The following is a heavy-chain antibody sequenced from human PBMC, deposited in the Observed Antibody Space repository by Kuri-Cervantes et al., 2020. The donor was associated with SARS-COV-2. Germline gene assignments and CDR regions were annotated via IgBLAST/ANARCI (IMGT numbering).Heavy chain of an antibody. CDR2: IYCSGSV. CDR3: TTVTPTSVFDF. D-gene: IGHD4-17*01. J-gene: IGHJ4*02. Sequence: ESLKISCTVSGGSISSSYWSWIRQPPGKGLEWIGYIYCSGSVSYNPSLMSRVTISVDTSKNQFSLRLTSVTAADTAVYYCTTVTPTSVFDFWGQGTLVTVSS. CDR1: GGSISSSY. V-gene: IGHV4-59*01.